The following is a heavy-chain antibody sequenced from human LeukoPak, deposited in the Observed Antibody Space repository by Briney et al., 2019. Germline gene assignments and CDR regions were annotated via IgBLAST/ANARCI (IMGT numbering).Heavy chain of an antibody. V-gene: IGHV3-23*01. D-gene: IGHD3-3*01. CDR2: ISGSGGST. CDR3: VKEYHSRGFGAYFDY. Sequence: GGSLRLSCAASGFTFSSYAMSWVRQAPGKGLEWVSAISGSGGSTYYADSVKGRFTISRDNSKNTLYLQMNSLRAEDTAVYYCVKEYHSRGFGAYFDYWGQGTLVTVSS. J-gene: IGHJ4*02. CDR1: GFTFSSYA.